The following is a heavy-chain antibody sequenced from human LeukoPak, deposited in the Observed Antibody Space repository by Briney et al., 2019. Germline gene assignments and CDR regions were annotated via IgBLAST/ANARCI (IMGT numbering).Heavy chain of an antibody. D-gene: IGHD6-19*01. CDR3: AREKPLAVAVYGDAFDI. CDR2: IYYSGST. J-gene: IGHJ3*02. Sequence: SETLSLTCAVYGGSFSGYYWSWIRQPPGKGLEWIGYIYYSGSTNYNPSLKSRVTISVDTSKNQFSLKLSSVTAADTAVYYCAREKPLAVAVYGDAFDIWGQGTMVTVSS. V-gene: IGHV4-59*01. CDR1: GGSFSGYY.